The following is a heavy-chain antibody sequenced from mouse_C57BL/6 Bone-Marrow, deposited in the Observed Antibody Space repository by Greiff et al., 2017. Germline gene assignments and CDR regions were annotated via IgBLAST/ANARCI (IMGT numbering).Heavy chain of an antibody. Sequence: EVQLQQSGPELVKPGASVKISCKASGYSFTDYNMNWVKQSYGKSLEWIGVINSYYGSTSYNQKFKGKATLTVNQSSSTAYMQLNSLTSEDSAVYYCARFPYYGYGGGFAYWGQGTLVTVSA. CDR1: GYSFTDYN. V-gene: IGHV1-39*01. D-gene: IGHD2-9*01. J-gene: IGHJ3*01. CDR2: INSYYGST. CDR3: ARFPYYGYGGGFAY.